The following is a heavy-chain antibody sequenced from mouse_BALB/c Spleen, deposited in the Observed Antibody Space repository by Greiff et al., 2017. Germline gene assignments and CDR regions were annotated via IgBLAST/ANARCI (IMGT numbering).Heavy chain of an antibody. CDR2: IYPGDGDT. CDR3: ARGGIFYGSSYEDAMDY. D-gene: IGHD1-1*01. CDR1: GYAFSSSW. J-gene: IGHJ4*01. V-gene: IGHV1-82*01. Sequence: QVQLKESGPELVKPGASVKISCKASGYAFSSSWMNWVKQRPGQGLEWIGRIYPGDGDTNYNGKFKGKATLTADKSSSTAYMQLSSLTSVDSAVYFCARGGIFYGSSYEDAMDYWGQGTSVTVSS.